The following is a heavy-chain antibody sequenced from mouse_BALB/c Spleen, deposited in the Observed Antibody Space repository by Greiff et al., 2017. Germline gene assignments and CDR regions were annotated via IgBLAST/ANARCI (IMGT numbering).Heavy chain of an antibody. CDR2: IWGDGST. D-gene: IGHD3-1*01. V-gene: IGHV2-6-7*01. J-gene: IGHJ3*01. CDR1: GFSLTGYG. CDR3: ARDRGSSGYDWFAY. Sequence: VQVVESGPGLVAPSQSLSITCTVSGFSLTGYGVNWVRQPPGKGLEWLGMIWGDGSTDYNSALKSRLSISKDNSKSQVFLKMNSLQTDDTARYYCARDRGSSGYDWFAYWGQGTLVTVSA.